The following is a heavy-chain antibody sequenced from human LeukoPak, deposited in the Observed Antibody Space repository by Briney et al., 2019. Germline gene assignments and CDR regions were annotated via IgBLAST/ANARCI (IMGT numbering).Heavy chain of an antibody. D-gene: IGHD3-22*01. CDR1: GGSISSYY. Sequence: SETLSLTCTVSGGSISSYYWSWIRQPPGKGLEWIGYIYYSGSTNYNPSLKSRVTISVDTSKNQFSLKLSSVTAADTAVYYCARLLNYYDSSGHPRRYFDYWGQGTLVTVSS. CDR3: ARLLNYYDSSGHPRRYFDY. V-gene: IGHV4-59*01. J-gene: IGHJ4*02. CDR2: IYYSGST.